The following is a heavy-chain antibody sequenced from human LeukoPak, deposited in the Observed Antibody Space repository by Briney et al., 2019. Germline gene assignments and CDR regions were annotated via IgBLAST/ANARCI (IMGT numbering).Heavy chain of an antibody. Sequence: GASVKVSCKASGYTFTDYYMHWVRQAPGQGLEWMGWINPNSGGTNYAQKFQGRVTMTRDTSISTAYMELSRLRSDDTAVYYCARDPDGDYAYNWFDPWGQGTLVTVSS. CDR3: ARDPDGDYAYNWFDP. CDR1: GYTFTDYY. D-gene: IGHD4-17*01. J-gene: IGHJ5*02. CDR2: INPNSGGT. V-gene: IGHV1-2*02.